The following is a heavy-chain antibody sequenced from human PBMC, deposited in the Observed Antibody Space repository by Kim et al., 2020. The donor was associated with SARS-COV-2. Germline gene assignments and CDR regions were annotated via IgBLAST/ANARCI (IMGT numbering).Heavy chain of an antibody. CDR2: IYPGDSDT. D-gene: IGHD6-19*01. Sequence: GESLKISCKGSGYSFTSYWIGWVRQMPGKGLEWMGIIYPGDSDTRYSPSFQGQVTISADKSISTAYLQWSSLKASDTAMYYCARTSIGLAVAADHWFDPWGQGTLVTVSS. CDR3: ARTSIGLAVAADHWFDP. CDR1: GYSFTSYW. J-gene: IGHJ5*02. V-gene: IGHV5-51*01.